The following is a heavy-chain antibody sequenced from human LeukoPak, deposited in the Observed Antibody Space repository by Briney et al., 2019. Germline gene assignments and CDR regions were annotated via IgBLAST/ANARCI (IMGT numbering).Heavy chain of an antibody. Sequence: GGSLRLSCAASGFTFSSYSMNWVRQAPGKGLEWVSSISSSSSYIYYADSVKGRFTISRDNAKNSLYLQMNSLRAEDTAVYYCARSPIAAAGQEYFQHWGQGTLVTVSS. D-gene: IGHD6-13*01. J-gene: IGHJ1*01. CDR2: ISSSSSYI. V-gene: IGHV3-21*01. CDR1: GFTFSSYS. CDR3: ARSPIAAAGQEYFQH.